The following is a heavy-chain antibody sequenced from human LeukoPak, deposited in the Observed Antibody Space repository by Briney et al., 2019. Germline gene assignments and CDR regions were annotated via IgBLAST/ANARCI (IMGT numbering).Heavy chain of an antibody. CDR3: AASTIAAFSDY. D-gene: IGHD6-25*01. CDR1: GYTFTSYD. J-gene: IGHJ4*02. V-gene: IGHV1-8*01. Sequence: ASVKVSCKASGYTFTSYDINWVRQATGQGLEWMGWMNPNSGNTGYAQKFQGRVALTRDTSISTAYMELSSLRSEDTAVYYCAASTIAAFSDYWGQGTLVTVSS. CDR2: MNPNSGNT.